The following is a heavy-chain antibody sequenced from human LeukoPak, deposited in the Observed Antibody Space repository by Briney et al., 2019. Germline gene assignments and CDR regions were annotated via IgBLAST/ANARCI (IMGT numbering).Heavy chain of an antibody. V-gene: IGHV1-8*01. J-gene: IGHJ4*02. CDR1: GYTFTSYD. CDR3: ARVGGAAADHDY. Sequence: ASVKVSCKASGYTFTSYDINWVRQATGQGLEWMGWMNPNSGNTGYAQKFQGRVTMTRNTSISTAYMELSSLRPEDTAVYYCARVGGAAADHDYWGQGTLVTVSS. CDR2: MNPNSGNT. D-gene: IGHD6-13*01.